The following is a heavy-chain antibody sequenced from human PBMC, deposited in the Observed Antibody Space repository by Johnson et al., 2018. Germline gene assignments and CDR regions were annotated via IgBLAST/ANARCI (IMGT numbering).Heavy chain of an antibody. D-gene: IGHD3-22*01. Sequence: QVQLQESGPGLVKPSETLSLTCAVSGGSMSNYFWNWIRQPPGKGLEYIGYIYYTGSTNYDPSLKSRVTISLDTSKNQFSLRLRSVPAADTAVYYGARTFSRSDSCYLCGMGVWGQGTTVTVSS. CDR3: ARTFSRSDSCYLCGMGV. J-gene: IGHJ6*02. V-gene: IGHV4-59*01. CDR2: IYYTGST. CDR1: GGSMSNYF.